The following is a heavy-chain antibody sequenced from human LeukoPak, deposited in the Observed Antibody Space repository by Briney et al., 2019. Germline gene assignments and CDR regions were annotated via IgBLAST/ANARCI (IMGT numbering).Heavy chain of an antibody. CDR1: GYTFTSYA. V-gene: IGHV1-2*02. CDR3: AREYSSSSFDY. Sequence: ASVKVSCKASGYTFTSYAIHWVRQAPGQGLEWMGWITPSGGTNYPQKFQGRVTMTRDTSISTAYMELSRLRSDDTAVYYCAREYSSSSFDYWGQGTLVTVSS. J-gene: IGHJ4*02. CDR2: ITPSGGT. D-gene: IGHD6-6*01.